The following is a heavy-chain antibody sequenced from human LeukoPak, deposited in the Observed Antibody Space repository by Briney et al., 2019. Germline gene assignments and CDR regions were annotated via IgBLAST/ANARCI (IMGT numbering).Heavy chain of an antibody. CDR2: IIPILGIA. J-gene: IGHJ4*02. V-gene: IGHV1-69*04. CDR3: ARESYWGDYYFDY. Sequence: ASVKVSCKASGGTFSSYAISWVRQAPGQGLEWKGRIIPILGIANYAQKFQGRVTITADKSTSTAYMELSSLRSEDTAVYYCARESYWGDYYFDYWGQGTLVTVSS. CDR1: GGTFSSYA. D-gene: IGHD2-21*02.